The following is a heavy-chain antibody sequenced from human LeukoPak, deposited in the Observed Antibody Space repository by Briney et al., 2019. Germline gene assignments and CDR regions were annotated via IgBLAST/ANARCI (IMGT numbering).Heavy chain of an antibody. CDR3: ARGHSSAY. CDR2: INHSGST. V-gene: IGHV4-34*01. Sequence: SETLPLTCAVYGGSFSGYYWSWIRQPPGKGLEWMGEINHSGSTNYNPSLKSRVTISVDTSKNQFSLKLSSVTAADTAVYYCARGHSSAYWGQGTLVTVSS. CDR1: GGSFSGYY. D-gene: IGHD6-25*01. J-gene: IGHJ4*02.